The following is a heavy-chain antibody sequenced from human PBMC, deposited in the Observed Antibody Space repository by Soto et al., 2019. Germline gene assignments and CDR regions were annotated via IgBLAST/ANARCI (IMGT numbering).Heavy chain of an antibody. CDR2: INAGNGNT. V-gene: IGHV1-3*05. D-gene: IGHD5-12*01. J-gene: IGHJ4*02. CDR1: GYTFTNYA. CDR3: ARVSGYYLPDY. Sequence: QVQLVQSGAEEKKPGASVKVSCKASGYTFTNYARHWVRQAPGQRLEWMGWINAGNGNTKYSQKFQGRVTITRDTTASTDYMELSSLRSEDTALYYCARVSGYYLPDYWGQGTLVTVSS.